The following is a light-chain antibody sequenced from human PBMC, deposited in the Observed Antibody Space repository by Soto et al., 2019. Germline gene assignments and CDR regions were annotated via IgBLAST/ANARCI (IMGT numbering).Light chain of an antibody. J-gene: IGKJ1*01. Sequence: DIVMTQSPATRSGSAVERSTLSCMASQSVSSSYLAWYQQKPGQAPRLLIYGASSRATGIPDRFSGSGSGTDFTLTISRLEPEDFAVYYCQQYGSSPRTFGQGTKVDIK. CDR3: QQYGSSPRT. CDR1: QSVSSSY. CDR2: GAS. V-gene: IGKV3-20*01.